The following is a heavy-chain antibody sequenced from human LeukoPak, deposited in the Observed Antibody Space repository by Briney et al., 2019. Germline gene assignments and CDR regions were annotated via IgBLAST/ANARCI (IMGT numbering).Heavy chain of an antibody. CDR3: ARDPGRIAPDWYFDL. CDR1: NNSINSGYY. Sequence: SETLSLTCTVSNNSINSGYYWGWIRQPPGKGLEWIGNIYHTGSTYSNPSLKSRVTVSVDASKNRFSLKLSSVTAADTAVYYCARDPGRIAPDWYFDLWGRGTLVTVSS. J-gene: IGHJ2*01. V-gene: IGHV4-38-2*02. D-gene: IGHD6-13*01. CDR2: IYHTGST.